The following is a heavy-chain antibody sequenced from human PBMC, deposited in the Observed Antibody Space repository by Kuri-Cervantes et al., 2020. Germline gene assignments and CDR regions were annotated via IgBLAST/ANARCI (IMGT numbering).Heavy chain of an antibody. CDR3: AKDYYPALYYYDSSGYYGALDY. Sequence: GESLRLSCAASGFTFSSYAMSWVRQAPGKGLEWVSAISGSGGSTYYADSVKGRFTISRDNSKNTLYLQMNSLRAEDTAVYYCAKDYYPALYYYDSSGYYGALDYWGQGTPVTVSS. D-gene: IGHD3-22*01. CDR2: ISGSGGST. J-gene: IGHJ4*02. V-gene: IGHV3-23*01. CDR1: GFTFSSYA.